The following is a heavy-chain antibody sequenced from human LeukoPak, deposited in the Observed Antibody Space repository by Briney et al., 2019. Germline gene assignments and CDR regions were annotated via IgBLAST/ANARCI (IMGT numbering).Heavy chain of an antibody. J-gene: IGHJ3*02. V-gene: IGHV1-18*01. CDR1: GYTSPSDG. CDR2: ISTYNGNT. CDR3: TRDSRRHDGFDI. Sequence: ASVKVSCKASGYTSPSDGISWVRQAPGQGLEWMGWISTYNGNTNYAQKIQGRVTMTTDTSTITAYMELRSLRSDDTAVYYCTRDSRRHDGFDIWGQGTMVTVSS. D-gene: IGHD1-1*01.